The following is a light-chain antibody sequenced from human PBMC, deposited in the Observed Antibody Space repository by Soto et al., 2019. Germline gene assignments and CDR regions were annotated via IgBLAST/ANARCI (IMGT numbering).Light chain of an antibody. CDR3: AAWGDSLRGLE. Sequence: QSVLTQPPSASGTPGQMVTISCSGSSSNIGSNTVNWYQQLPGMAPKLLIYNNSQRPSGVPNRFSGSKSGNSASLAISGLQSEDEADYYCAAWGDSLRGLEFGGGTKLTVL. V-gene: IGLV1-44*01. CDR2: NNS. CDR1: SSNIGSNT. J-gene: IGLJ2*01.